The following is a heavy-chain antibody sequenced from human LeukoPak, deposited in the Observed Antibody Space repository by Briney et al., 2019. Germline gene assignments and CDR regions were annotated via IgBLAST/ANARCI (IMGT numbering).Heavy chain of an antibody. CDR3: AKLALDSGGSGSYSSFDY. D-gene: IGHD3-10*01. V-gene: IGHV3-30*02. CDR2: IRYDGSNK. J-gene: IGHJ4*02. CDR1: GFTFSSYG. Sequence: GGSLRLSCAASGFTFSSYGMHWVRQAPGKGLEWVAFIRYDGSNKYYADSVKGRFTISRDNSKNTLYLQMISLRAEDTAVYYCAKLALDSGGSGSYSSFDYWGQGTLVTVSS.